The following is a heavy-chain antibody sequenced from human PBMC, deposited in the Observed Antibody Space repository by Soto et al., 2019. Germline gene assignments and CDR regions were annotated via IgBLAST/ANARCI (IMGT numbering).Heavy chain of an antibody. CDR3: ARTVVIWYYFDY. Sequence: QLLESGPGLVKPSETLSLTCTVSGGSISSSSYYWGWIRQPPGKGLEWIGSIYYSGSTYYNPSLKSRVTISVDTSKNQFSLKLSSVTAADTAVYYCARTVVIWYYFDYWGQGTLVTVSS. J-gene: IGHJ4*02. CDR2: IYYSGST. V-gene: IGHV4-39*01. D-gene: IGHD3-22*01. CDR1: GGSISSSSYY.